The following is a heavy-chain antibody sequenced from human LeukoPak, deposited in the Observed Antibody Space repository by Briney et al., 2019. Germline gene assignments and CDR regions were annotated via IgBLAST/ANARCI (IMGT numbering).Heavy chain of an antibody. CDR3: ATFYDTSGYLYDY. Sequence: PSETLSLTCTVSGYSISSGYYWSWIRQPAGRGLEWIGRIYTSGTTNYNPSLKSRVTISVDTSKNQFSLKLSSVTAADTAVYYCATFYDTSGYLYDYWGQGTLVTVSS. D-gene: IGHD3-22*01. CDR2: IYTSGTT. V-gene: IGHV4-61*02. J-gene: IGHJ4*02. CDR1: GYSISSGYY.